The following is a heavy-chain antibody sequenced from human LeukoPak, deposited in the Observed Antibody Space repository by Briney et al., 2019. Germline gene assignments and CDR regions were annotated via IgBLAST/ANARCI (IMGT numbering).Heavy chain of an antibody. D-gene: IGHD3-22*01. J-gene: IGHJ6*02. CDR1: GYTFTSYY. CDR2: INPSGGST. CDR3: AGAHRSYYYDSSGYSPYGMDV. V-gene: IGHV1-46*01. Sequence: GASVKVSCKASGYTFTSYYMHWVRQAPGQGLEWMGIINPSGGSTSYAQKFQGRVTMTRDTSTSTVYMELSSLRSEDTAVYYCAGAHRSYYYDSSGYSPYGMDVWGQGTTVTVSS.